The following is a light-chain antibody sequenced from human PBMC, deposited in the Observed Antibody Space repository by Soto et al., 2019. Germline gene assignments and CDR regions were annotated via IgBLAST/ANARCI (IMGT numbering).Light chain of an antibody. CDR2: KAS. CDR1: QSISSW. Sequence: DIQMTQSPSTLSASVGDRVTITCRASQSISSWLAWYQQKRGKAPKLLIYKASSLESGVPSRFSGSGSGTEFTLTISSLQPDDFATYYCQQYNSYPWTFGQGTKVVIK. J-gene: IGKJ1*01. V-gene: IGKV1-5*03. CDR3: QQYNSYPWT.